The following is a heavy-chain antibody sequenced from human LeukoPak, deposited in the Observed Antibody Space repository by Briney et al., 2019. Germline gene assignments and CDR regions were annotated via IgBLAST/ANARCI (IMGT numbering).Heavy chain of an antibody. Sequence: SETLSLTCTVSGGSISSSSYYWGWNRQPPGKGLEWIGSIYYSGSTYYNPSLKSRVTISVDTSKNQFSLKLSSVTAADTAVYYCASAHSRYCSSTSCYRTHAFDIWGQGTMVTVSS. CDR1: GGSISSSSYY. J-gene: IGHJ3*02. CDR3: ASAHSRYCSSTSCYRTHAFDI. D-gene: IGHD2-2*01. V-gene: IGHV4-39*01. CDR2: IYYSGST.